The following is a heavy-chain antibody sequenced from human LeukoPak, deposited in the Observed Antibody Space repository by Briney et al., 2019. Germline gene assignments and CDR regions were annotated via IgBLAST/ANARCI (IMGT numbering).Heavy chain of an antibody. CDR1: GFTFSSYA. D-gene: IGHD4-17*01. V-gene: IGHV3-23*01. J-gene: IGHJ4*02. CDR2: ISGSGGST. CDR3: AKDLYGDYVVDY. Sequence: QPGGSLRLSCAASGFTFSSYAMNWGRQAPGKGLEWVSGISGSGGSTYYAGSVKGRFTISRDNSKNTLYLQMNSLRAEDTAVYYCAKDLYGDYVVDYWGQGTLVTVSS.